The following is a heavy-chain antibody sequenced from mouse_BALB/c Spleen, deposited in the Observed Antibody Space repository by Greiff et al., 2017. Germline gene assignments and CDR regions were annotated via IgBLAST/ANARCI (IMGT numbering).Heavy chain of an antibody. Sequence: QVQLQQPGAELVMPGASVKMSCKASGYTFTDYWMHWVKQRPGQGLEWIGAIDTSDSYTSYNQKFKGKATLTVDESSSTAYMQLSSLTSEDSAVYYCARITTVVGYFDYWGQGTTLTVSS. D-gene: IGHD1-1*01. CDR2: IDTSDSYT. V-gene: IGHV1-69*01. CDR1: GYTFTDYW. CDR3: ARITTVVGYFDY. J-gene: IGHJ2*01.